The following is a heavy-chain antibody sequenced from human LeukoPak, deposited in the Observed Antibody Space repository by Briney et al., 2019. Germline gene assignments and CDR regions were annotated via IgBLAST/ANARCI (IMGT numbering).Heavy chain of an antibody. CDR2: INHSGST. Sequence: PSETLSLTCAVYGGSFSGYYWSWIRQPPGKGLEWIGEINHSGSTNYNPSLKSRVTISVDTSKNQFSLKLSSVTAADTAVYYCARHRRYLHAGSYYRGPGAFDIWGQGTMVTVSS. CDR3: ARHRRYLHAGSYYRGPGAFDI. D-gene: IGHD3-10*01. V-gene: IGHV4-34*01. CDR1: GGSFSGYY. J-gene: IGHJ3*02.